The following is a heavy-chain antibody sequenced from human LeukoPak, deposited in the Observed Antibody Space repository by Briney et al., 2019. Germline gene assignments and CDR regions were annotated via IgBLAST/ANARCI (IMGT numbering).Heavy chain of an antibody. J-gene: IGHJ4*02. D-gene: IGHD3-16*01. CDR3: AREGFGGASTFDY. CDR2: ISWNSGSI. V-gene: IGHV3-9*01. CDR1: GFTFDDYA. Sequence: PGGSLRLSCAASGFTFDDYAMHWVRQAPGKGLEWVSGISWNSGSIGYADSVKGRFTISRDNAKNSLYLQMNSLRAEDTAVYYCAREGFGGASTFDYWGQGTLVTVSS.